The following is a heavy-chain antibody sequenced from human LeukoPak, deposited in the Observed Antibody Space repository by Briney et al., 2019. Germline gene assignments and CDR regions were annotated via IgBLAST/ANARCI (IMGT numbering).Heavy chain of an antibody. Sequence: GASVKVSCKASGHTFTSYGISWVRQAPGQGLEWMGWISPYNGNTIYAQKLQGRVTVTTDTSTSTAYMELRSLRSDDTAVYYCTRTVLDCKNGVCYDYWGQGTLVTVSS. J-gene: IGHJ4*02. V-gene: IGHV1-18*01. CDR1: GHTFTSYG. CDR2: ISPYNGNT. CDR3: TRTVLDCKNGVCYDY. D-gene: IGHD2-8*01.